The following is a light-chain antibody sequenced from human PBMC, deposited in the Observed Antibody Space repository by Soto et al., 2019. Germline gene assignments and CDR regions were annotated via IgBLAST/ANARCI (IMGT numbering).Light chain of an antibody. J-gene: IGKJ4*01. Sequence: EIVLTQSPATLSLSPGERATLSCRASQTVSSSLAWYQQKPGQAPRLLIYEASNRATGIPARFSGSGSGADFTLTISSLEPEDSAVYYCQQHHIWLTFGGGTKVDIK. CDR3: QQHHIWLT. V-gene: IGKV3-11*01. CDR2: EAS. CDR1: QTVSSS.